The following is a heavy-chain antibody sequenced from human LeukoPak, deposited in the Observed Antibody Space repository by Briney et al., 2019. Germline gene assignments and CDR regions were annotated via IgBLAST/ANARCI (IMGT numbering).Heavy chain of an antibody. J-gene: IGHJ6*02. CDR3: ARDRKKGPGPYGMDV. CDR1: GGSISSGDYY. D-gene: IGHD2-8*02. CDR2: IYYSGST. V-gene: IGHV4-30-4*01. Sequence: SETLSLTCTVSGGSISSGDYYWSWIRQPPGKGLEWIGYIYYSGSTYYNPSLKSRVTISVDTSKNQFSLKLSSVTAADTAVYYCARDRKKGPGPYGMDVWGQGTTVTVSS.